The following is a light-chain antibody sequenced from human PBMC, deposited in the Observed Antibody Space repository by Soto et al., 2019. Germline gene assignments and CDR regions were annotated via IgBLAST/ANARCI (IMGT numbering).Light chain of an antibody. J-gene: IGLJ1*01. CDR3: AAWDDSLSTHV. Sequence: QSVLIQPPSASGTPGQTVTISCSGSTSNIRSNYVYWLRQLPGTAPKLLICRNDQRPSGVPGRFSGSKSGTSASLAISGLRSEDEADYYCAAWDDSLSTHVFGTGTKVTVL. V-gene: IGLV1-47*01. CDR2: RND. CDR1: TSNIRSNY.